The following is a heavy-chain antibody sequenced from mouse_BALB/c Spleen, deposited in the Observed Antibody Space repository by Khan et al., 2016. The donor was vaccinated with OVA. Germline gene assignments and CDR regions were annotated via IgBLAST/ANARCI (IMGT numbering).Heavy chain of an antibody. Sequence: EVKLEESGPGLVKPSQSLSLTCTVTGYSITSGYGWNWIRQFPGNKLEWMGYISYSGSTNYNPSLKSRIPITRDTSKNQFFLQLNSVTTEATATYYCARTARIKYWGQGTPLTVSS. J-gene: IGHJ2*01. CDR2: ISYSGST. CDR1: GYSITSGYG. V-gene: IGHV3-2*02. D-gene: IGHD1-2*01. CDR3: ARTARIKY.